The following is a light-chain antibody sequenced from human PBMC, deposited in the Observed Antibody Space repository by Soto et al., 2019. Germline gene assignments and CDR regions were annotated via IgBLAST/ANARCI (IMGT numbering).Light chain of an antibody. CDR2: DVS. CDR1: SSDVGGYNY. Sequence: QSALTQPASVSGSPGQSITISCTGASSDVGGYNYVSWYQQHPGKAPKLMIYDVSDRPSGVSNRFSGFKSGNTGSLTISRLEAEDEADYSCISYTGSITRVFGTGTKLTVL. V-gene: IGLV2-14*01. J-gene: IGLJ1*01. CDR3: ISYTGSITRV.